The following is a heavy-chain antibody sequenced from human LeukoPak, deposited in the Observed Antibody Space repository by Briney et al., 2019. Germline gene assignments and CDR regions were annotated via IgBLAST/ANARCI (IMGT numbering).Heavy chain of an antibody. CDR2: IIPIFGTA. D-gene: IGHD5-24*01. CDR3: ARVTMATTH. J-gene: IGHJ4*02. Sequence: SVKVSCKVSGYTLTELSMHWVRQAPGQGLEWMGGIIPIFGTANYAQKFQGRVTITADESTSTAYMELSSLRSEDTAVYYCARVTMATTHWGQGTLVTVSS. V-gene: IGHV1-69*13. CDR1: GYTLTELS.